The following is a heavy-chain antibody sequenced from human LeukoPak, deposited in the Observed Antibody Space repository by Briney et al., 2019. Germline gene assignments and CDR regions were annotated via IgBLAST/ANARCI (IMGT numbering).Heavy chain of an antibody. CDR3: AKGGRWDVTPFDY. Sequence: TGGSLRLSCAASGFPFTSYSMNWGRQAPGKGLEWVSTSSGGGSSTYYADSVKGRFTISRDNAKNTLYLQVNSLRAEDTAVYYCAKGGRWDVTPFDYWGQGTLVTVSS. D-gene: IGHD3-16*01. CDR1: GFPFTSYS. J-gene: IGHJ4*02. V-gene: IGHV3-23*01. CDR2: SSGGGSST.